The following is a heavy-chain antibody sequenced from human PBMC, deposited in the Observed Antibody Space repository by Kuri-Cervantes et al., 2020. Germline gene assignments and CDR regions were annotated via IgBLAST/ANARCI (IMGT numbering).Heavy chain of an antibody. CDR1: GFSLSTSGVG. CDR2: IYWNDDR. J-gene: IGHJ6*02. CDR3: ARMRKYQLLYGMDV. D-gene: IGHD2-2*01. Sequence: SGPTLVKPTQTLTLTCTFSGFSLSTSGVGVGWIRQPPGKALEWLALIYWNDDRRYSTSLKTRLTISKDTSKNQVVLTMTNMDPVDTATYYCARMRKYQLLYGMDVWGQGTTVTVSS. V-gene: IGHV2-5*01.